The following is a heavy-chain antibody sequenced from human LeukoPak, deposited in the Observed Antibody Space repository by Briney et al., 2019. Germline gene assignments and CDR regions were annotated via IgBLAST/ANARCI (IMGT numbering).Heavy chain of an antibody. D-gene: IGHD1-7*01. CDR2: ISGTSRST. J-gene: IGHJ6*03. Sequence: GGSLRLSCAASGFTFSSYAMSWVRQAPGKGLEWVSAISGTSRSTYYADSVKGRFTLSRDNSKNTLYLQMNSLRAEDTAVYYCARSLRSLELRNYYYYYYMDVWGKGTTVTISS. CDR1: GFTFSSYA. CDR3: ARSLRSLELRNYYYYYYMDV. V-gene: IGHV3-23*01.